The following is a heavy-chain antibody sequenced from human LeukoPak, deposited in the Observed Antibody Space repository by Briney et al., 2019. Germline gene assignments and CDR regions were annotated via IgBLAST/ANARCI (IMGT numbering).Heavy chain of an antibody. CDR1: GGSISSYY. Sequence: SETLSLTCTVSGGSISSYYWSWIRQPAGKGLEWIGRIYTSGSTNYNPSLKSRVTISVDKSKNQFSLELSSVTAADTAVYYCARGTKGLGLDYWGQGTLVTVSS. CDR2: IYTSGST. CDR3: ARGTKGLGLDY. D-gene: IGHD2-8*01. V-gene: IGHV4-4*07. J-gene: IGHJ4*02.